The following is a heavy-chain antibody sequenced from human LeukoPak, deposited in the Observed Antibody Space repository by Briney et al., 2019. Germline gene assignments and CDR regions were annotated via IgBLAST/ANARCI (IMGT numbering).Heavy chain of an antibody. Sequence: PSETLSLTCTVSGGSVSDGTDYWSWVRQPPGKGLEWIGYIYKSGGANYSSDLKSRVTLSIDTSENQFSLQLDSVTPADTAVYYCARGAPARLYFGMDVWGPGTSVIVSS. CDR2: IYKSGGA. V-gene: IGHV4-61*01. J-gene: IGHJ6*02. CDR1: GGSVSDGTDY. D-gene: IGHD6-6*01. CDR3: ARGAPARLYFGMDV.